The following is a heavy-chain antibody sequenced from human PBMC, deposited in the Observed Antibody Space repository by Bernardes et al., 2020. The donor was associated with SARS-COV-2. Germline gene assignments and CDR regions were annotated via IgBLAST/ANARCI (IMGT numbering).Heavy chain of an antibody. J-gene: IGHJ6*02. D-gene: IGHD3-22*01. CDR2: ISSSGSTI. CDR3: ARGHDSSGYYPNRGGYYYGMDV. Sequence: GGSLRLSCAASEVTFSDYYMSWIRQAPGKGLEWVSFISSSGSTIYYADPVKGRFTISRDNAKNSLYLEMNSLTAEDTAVYYCARGHDSSGYYPNRGGYYYGMDVWGQGTTVTVSS. V-gene: IGHV3-11*01. CDR1: EVTFSDYY.